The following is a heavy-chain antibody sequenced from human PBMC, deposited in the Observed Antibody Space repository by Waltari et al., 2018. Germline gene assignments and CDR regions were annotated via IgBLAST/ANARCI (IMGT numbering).Heavy chain of an antibody. CDR1: GFTFSSYA. CDR3: ARDRQTNYFDY. V-gene: IGHV3-30-3*01. CDR2: ISYDGSNK. Sequence: QVQLVESGGGVVQPGRSLRLSCAASGFTFSSYAMHWVRQVPGKGLGWVAVISYDGSNKYYADSVKGRFTISRDNSKNTLYLQMNSLRAEDTAVYYCARDRQTNYFDYWGQGTLVTVSS. J-gene: IGHJ4*02. D-gene: IGHD1-1*01.